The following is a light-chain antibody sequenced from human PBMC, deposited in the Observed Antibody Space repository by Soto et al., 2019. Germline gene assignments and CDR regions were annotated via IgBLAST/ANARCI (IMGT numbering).Light chain of an antibody. CDR1: SSDVGSYNL. Sequence: QSVLTQPASVSGSPGQSITISCTGTSSDVGSYNLVSWYQQHPGKAPKLMIYEGSKRPSGVSNRSSGSKSGNTASLTISGLQAEQEADYYCCSYAGSSTYVFRTGTKQTVL. CDR2: EGS. J-gene: IGLJ1*01. CDR3: CSYAGSSTYV. V-gene: IGLV2-23*01.